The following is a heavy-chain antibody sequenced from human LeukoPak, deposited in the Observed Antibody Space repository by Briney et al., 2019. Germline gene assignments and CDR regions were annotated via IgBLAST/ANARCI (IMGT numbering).Heavy chain of an antibody. CDR1: GGTFSNYA. V-gene: IGHV1-69*13. D-gene: IGHD3-10*01. Sequence: ASVKVSCKASGGTFSNYAISWVRQAPGQGLEWMGGIIPVFGRPNYAQKFQGRVTLTAHESTSTAYMQLSRLRSEDTAVYYCERERGDGSGSYYTTANWFDPWGQGTLVTVSS. CDR2: IIPVFGRP. J-gene: IGHJ5*02. CDR3: ERERGDGSGSYYTTANWFDP.